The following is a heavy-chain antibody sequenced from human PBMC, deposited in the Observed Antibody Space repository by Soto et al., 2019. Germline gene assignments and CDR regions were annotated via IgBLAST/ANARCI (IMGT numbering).Heavy chain of an antibody. CDR1: GDSISSPHYY. V-gene: IGHV4-30-4*01. D-gene: IGHD3-22*01. J-gene: IGHJ4*02. CDR3: AREPKQNYDSSPWNGGFDS. CDR2: IYYTGNN. Sequence: SETLSLTCTVSGDSISSPHYYWTWIRQPPGKGLEWVGYIYYTGNNFYNPALKSRVAMSADPSTNQFSLKLASVTDADTAVYFCAREPKQNYDSSPWNGGFDSWGPGTLGTVS.